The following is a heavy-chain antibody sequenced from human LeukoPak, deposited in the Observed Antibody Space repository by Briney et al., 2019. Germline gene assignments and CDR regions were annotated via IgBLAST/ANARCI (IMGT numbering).Heavy chain of an antibody. CDR2: IYHSGST. CDR1: GGSISSGGYY. D-gene: IGHD6-19*01. V-gene: IGHV4-30-2*01. J-gene: IGHJ4*02. Sequence: SETLSLTCTVSGGSISSGGYYWSWIRQPPGKGLEWIRYIYHSGSTYYNPSLKSRVTISVDRSKNQFSLKLSSVTAADTALYYCAKDMGSAVAGLFDYWGQGTLVTVSS. CDR3: AKDMGSAVAGLFDY.